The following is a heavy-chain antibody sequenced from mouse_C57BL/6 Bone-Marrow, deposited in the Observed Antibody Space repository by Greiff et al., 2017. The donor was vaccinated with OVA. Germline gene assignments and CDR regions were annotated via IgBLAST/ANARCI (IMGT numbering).Heavy chain of an antibody. CDR1: GYTFTDYY. J-gene: IGHJ3*01. V-gene: IGHV1-26*01. CDR3: ARSERNPFAY. Sequence: EVQLQQSGPELVKPGASVKISCKASGYTFTDYYMNWVKQSHGKSLEWIGDINPNNGGTSYNQKFKGKATLTVDKSSSTAYMELRSLTSEDSAVYYCARSERNPFAYWGQGTLVTVSA. CDR2: INPNNGGT.